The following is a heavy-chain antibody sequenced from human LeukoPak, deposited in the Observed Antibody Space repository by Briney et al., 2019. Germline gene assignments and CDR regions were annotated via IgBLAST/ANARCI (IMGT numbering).Heavy chain of an antibody. CDR2: INPNSGGT. CDR3: ARDLLLGYDFWSGYYTGGSWFDP. V-gene: IGHV1-2*02. J-gene: IGHJ5*02. D-gene: IGHD3-3*01. Sequence: GASVKVSCKASGYTFTGYYMHWVRQAPGQGLEWMGWINPNSGGTNYAQKFQGRVTMTRDTSISTAYMELSRLRSDDTAVYYCARDLLLGYDFWSGYYTGGSWFDPWGQGTLVTVSS. CDR1: GYTFTGYY.